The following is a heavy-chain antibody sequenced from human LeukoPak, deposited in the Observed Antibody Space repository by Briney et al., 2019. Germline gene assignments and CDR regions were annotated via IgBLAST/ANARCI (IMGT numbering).Heavy chain of an antibody. CDR1: GYSFNAYG. V-gene: IGHV1-18*01. CDR2: LDSYNGIT. Sequence: ASVKVSCKASGYSFNAYGICWVRQAPGQGLEWMGWLDSYNGITKSAPKFQGRVTMTTDTSTTTVYMELGNLRSDDTAVYYCARGRWLEGSDYWGQGSLVIVSS. J-gene: IGHJ4*02. CDR3: ARGRWLEGSDY. D-gene: IGHD5-12*01.